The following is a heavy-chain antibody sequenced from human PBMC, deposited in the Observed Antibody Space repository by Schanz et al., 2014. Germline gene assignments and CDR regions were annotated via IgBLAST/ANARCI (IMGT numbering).Heavy chain of an antibody. CDR2: ISGSSRTI. CDR3: ARGGSGSHYRLDY. V-gene: IGHV3-48*01. CDR1: GFGFSIYS. Sequence: EVPLVESGGGLIQPGGSLRLSCAASGFGFSIYSMNWVRQAPGKGLEWVSYISGSSRTIYYADSMKGRFTVSRDNAENALYLQMNSLRAEDTGLYFCARGGSGSHYRLDYWGQGTLVTVSS. D-gene: IGHD1-26*01. J-gene: IGHJ4*02.